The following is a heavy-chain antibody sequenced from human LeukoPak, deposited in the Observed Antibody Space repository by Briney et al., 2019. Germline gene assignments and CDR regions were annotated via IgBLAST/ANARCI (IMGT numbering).Heavy chain of an antibody. J-gene: IGHJ4*02. V-gene: IGHV3-33*01. D-gene: IGHD3-22*01. CDR3: ARDIVPNYYDSSALGY. Sequence: GGSLRLSCAASGFIFSNSGMHWVRQAPGKGLEWVTVIYTDGSTKYYADSVKGRFTISRDNSQNTLYLQMNSLRAEDTAVYYCARDIVPNYYDSSALGYWGQGTLVTVSS. CDR2: IYTDGSTK. CDR1: GFIFSNSG.